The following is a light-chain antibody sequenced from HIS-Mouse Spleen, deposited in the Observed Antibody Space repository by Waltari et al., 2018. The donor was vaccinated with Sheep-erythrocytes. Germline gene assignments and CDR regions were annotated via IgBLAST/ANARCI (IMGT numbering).Light chain of an antibody. J-gene: IGLJ3*02. CDR2: EGS. Sequence: QSALTQPASVSGSPGPSITISCPGTRSDVGRYNLVSWYSQPPGKAPKLMIYEGSKLPSGVSNRFSGSKSGNTASLTISGLQAEDEADYYCCSYAGSSTPWVFGGGTKLTVL. CDR1: RSDVGRYNL. V-gene: IGLV2-23*01. CDR3: CSYAGSSTPWV.